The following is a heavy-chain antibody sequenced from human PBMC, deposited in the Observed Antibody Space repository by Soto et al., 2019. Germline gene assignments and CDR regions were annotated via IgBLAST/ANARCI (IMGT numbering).Heavy chain of an antibody. CDR1: GFTVSSNY. V-gene: IGHV3-53*01. CDR2: IYSGGST. CDR3: ARGFRGKENAFDI. D-gene: IGHD3-10*01. Sequence: GGSLRLSCAASGFTVSSNYMSWVRQAPGKGLEWVSVIYSGGSTYYADSVKGRFTISRDNSKNTLYLQMNSLRAEDTAVYYCARGFRGKENAFDIWGQGTMVTVSS. J-gene: IGHJ3*02.